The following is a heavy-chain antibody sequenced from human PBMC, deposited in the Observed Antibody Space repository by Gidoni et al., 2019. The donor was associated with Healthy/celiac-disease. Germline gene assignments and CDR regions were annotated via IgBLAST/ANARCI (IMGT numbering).Heavy chain of an antibody. D-gene: IGHD3-16*02. V-gene: IGHV3-48*01. CDR2: ISSSSSTI. Sequence: EVQLVESGGGLVQPGGSLRLSCAASGFTFSSYSMNWVRQAPGKGLEWVAYISSSSSTIYYADSVKGRFTISRDNAKNSLYLQMNSLRAEDTAVYYCAAGFGELSRWGQGTLVTVSS. CDR1: GFTFSSYS. CDR3: AAGFGELSR. J-gene: IGHJ4*02.